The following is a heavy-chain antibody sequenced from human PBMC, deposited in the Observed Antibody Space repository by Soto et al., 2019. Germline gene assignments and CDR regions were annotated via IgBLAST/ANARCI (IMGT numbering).Heavy chain of an antibody. CDR2: IYWDDDK. D-gene: IGHD3-16*01. J-gene: IGHJ4*02. Sequence: QITVKESGPTLVKPTQTLTLTCTVSGFSLNTYGVGVGWIRQPPGKALEWLALIYWDDDKRYSPSLKSRLTSTKDTSKNPVVLTMTNMDPVDTVTYYCARALGSWGAYYFDYWGQGTLVTVSS. CDR3: ARALGSWGAYYFDY. CDR1: GFSLNTYGVG. V-gene: IGHV2-5*02.